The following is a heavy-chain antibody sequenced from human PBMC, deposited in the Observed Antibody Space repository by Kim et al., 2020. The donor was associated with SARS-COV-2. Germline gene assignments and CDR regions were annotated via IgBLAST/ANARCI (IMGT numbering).Heavy chain of an antibody. J-gene: IGHJ4*02. V-gene: IGHV4-59*08. CDR3: ARRGLEGSTRKYFDY. Sequence: SETLSLTCTVSGGSISSYYWSWIRQPPGKGLEWIGYIYYSGSTNYNPSLKSRVTISVDTSKNQFSLKLSSVTAADTAVYYCARRGLEGSTRKYFDYWGQGTLVTVSS. D-gene: IGHD1-1*01. CDR2: IYYSGST. CDR1: GGSISSYY.